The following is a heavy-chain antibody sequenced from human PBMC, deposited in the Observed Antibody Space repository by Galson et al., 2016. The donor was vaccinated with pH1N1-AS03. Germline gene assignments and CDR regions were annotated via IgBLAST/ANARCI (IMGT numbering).Heavy chain of an antibody. CDR3: AREEGGFGSNWLQTDAFDF. J-gene: IGHJ3*01. V-gene: IGHV3-30-3*01. CDR2: MSYEGTTT. Sequence: SLRLSCAASGFIFIHYSMHWVRQAPGKGLEWVAVMSYEGTTTYYADSVKGRFTISRDNSKNTLYLQMNSLRAEDTALYYCAREEGGFGSNWLQTDAFDFWGQGTMVTVSS. CDR1: GFIFIHYS. D-gene: IGHD6-13*01.